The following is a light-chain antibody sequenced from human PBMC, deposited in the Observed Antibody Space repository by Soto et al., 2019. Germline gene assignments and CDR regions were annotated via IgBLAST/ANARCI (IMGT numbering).Light chain of an antibody. CDR1: QTIDTY. CDR3: QQSTGLPYT. J-gene: IGKJ2*01. V-gene: IGKV1-39*01. Sequence: DIQMTQSPSSLSASVGDRVTITCRASQTIDTYLNWYQQNPGKVPKLLIYAASTLQNGVPSRFSGGGPGKDSPLTISSRHPEDFATFYCQQSTGLPYTFGQGTKLEIK. CDR2: AAS.